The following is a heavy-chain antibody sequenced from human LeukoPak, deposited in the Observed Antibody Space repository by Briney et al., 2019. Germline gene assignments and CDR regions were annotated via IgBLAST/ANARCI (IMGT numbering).Heavy chain of an antibody. V-gene: IGHV3-13*01. Sequence: SVKGRFTISRENAKNSLYLQMNSLRAGDTAVYYCARGGIANLYYFDYWGQGTLVTVSS. D-gene: IGHD1-7*01. CDR3: ARGGIANLYYFDY. J-gene: IGHJ4*02.